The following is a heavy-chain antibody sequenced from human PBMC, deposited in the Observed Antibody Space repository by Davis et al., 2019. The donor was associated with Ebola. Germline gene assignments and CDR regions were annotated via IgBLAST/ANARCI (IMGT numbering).Heavy chain of an antibody. CDR2: IYTGGGT. J-gene: IGHJ4*02. CDR1: GFTFSNAW. CDR3: ARPPNCVGDCS. Sequence: GESLKISCAASGFTFSNAWMNWVRQAPGKGLEWVSVIYTGGGTNYADSVKGRFTISRDNAQNILYLQMNSLRAEDTAVYYCARPPNCVGDCSWGQGTLVTVSS. V-gene: IGHV3-53*01. D-gene: IGHD2-21*01.